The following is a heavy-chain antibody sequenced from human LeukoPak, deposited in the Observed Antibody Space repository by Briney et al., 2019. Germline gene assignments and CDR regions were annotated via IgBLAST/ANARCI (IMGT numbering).Heavy chain of an antibody. CDR1: GFTFSSYA. CDR2: ISWNSGTI. CDR3: TKDSLYDTSGYSTFDY. V-gene: IGHV3-9*01. D-gene: IGHD3-22*01. J-gene: IGHJ4*02. Sequence: GGSLRLSCAASGFTFSSYAMHWVRQAPGKGLEWVSSISWNSGTIGYADSVKGRFTISRDNAKASLYLQMNSLRAEDTALYYCTKDSLYDTSGYSTFDYWGQGTLVTVSS.